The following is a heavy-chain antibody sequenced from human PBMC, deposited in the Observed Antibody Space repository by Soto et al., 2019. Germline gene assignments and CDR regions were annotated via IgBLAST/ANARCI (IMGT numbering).Heavy chain of an antibody. D-gene: IGHD5-18*01. J-gene: IGHJ4*02. V-gene: IGHV3-30*18. CDR2: ISYDGSNK. CDR1: GFTFSSYG. CDR3: AKDDGEDTAMFDY. Sequence: GGSLRLSCAASGFTFSSYGVHWVRQAPGKGLEWVAVISYDGSNKYYADSVKGRFTISRDNSKNTLYLQMNSLRAEDTAVYYCAKDDGEDTAMFDYWGQGTLVTVSS.